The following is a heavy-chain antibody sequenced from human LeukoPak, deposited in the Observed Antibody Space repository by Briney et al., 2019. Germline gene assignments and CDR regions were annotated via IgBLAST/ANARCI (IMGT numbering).Heavy chain of an antibody. CDR1: GGSFSGYY. J-gene: IGHJ5*02. CDR3: ARGPSPLDL. Sequence: SETLSLTCAVYGGSFSGYYWSWIRQPPGKGLEWIGEINHSGSTNYNPSLKSRVIISIDTSKNQFSLKLSSVTTADTAVYFCARGPSPLDLWGQGTLVTVSS. CDR2: INHSGST. V-gene: IGHV4-34*01.